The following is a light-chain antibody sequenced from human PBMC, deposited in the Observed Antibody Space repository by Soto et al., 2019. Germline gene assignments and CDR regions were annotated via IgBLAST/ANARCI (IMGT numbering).Light chain of an antibody. CDR3: QQYDSSPVT. V-gene: IGKV3-20*01. J-gene: IGKJ1*01. CDR1: QSVSSSY. CDR2: GAS. Sequence: EIVLTQSPGTLSLSPGERATLSCRASQSVSSSYLAWHQQKPGQAPRLLIYGASSRATGIPDRFSGSGSGTDFTLTIIRLEPEGFAVYYCQQYDSSPVTFGLGTKVEIK.